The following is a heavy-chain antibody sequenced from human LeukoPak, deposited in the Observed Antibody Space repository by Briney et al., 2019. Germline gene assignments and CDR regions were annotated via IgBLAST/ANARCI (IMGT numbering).Heavy chain of an antibody. CDR3: ARDVRSSWFPPYYYYYYMDV. D-gene: IGHD6-13*01. V-gene: IGHV3-21*01. J-gene: IGHJ6*03. Sequence: GGSLRLSYAGSGFTFSSYSMNWVRQAPGKGLEWVTSISSSSSYIYYADSVKGRFTISRDNAKNSLYLQMNSLRAEDTAVYYCARDVRSSWFPPYYYYYYMDVWGKGTTVTVSS. CDR2: ISSSSSYI. CDR1: GFTFSSYS.